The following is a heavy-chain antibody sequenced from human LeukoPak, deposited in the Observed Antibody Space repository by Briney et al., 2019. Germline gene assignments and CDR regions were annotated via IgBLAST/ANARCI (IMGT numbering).Heavy chain of an antibody. Sequence: GGSLRLSCAASGFTVSSNYMSWVRQAPGKGLEWVSVIYSGGSTYYADSVKGRFTISRDNSKNTLYLQMNSLRAGDTAVYYCARDDYTTGSFDYWGQGTLVTVSS. V-gene: IGHV3-53*01. CDR2: IYSGGST. J-gene: IGHJ4*02. D-gene: IGHD4-11*01. CDR1: GFTVSSNY. CDR3: ARDDYTTGSFDY.